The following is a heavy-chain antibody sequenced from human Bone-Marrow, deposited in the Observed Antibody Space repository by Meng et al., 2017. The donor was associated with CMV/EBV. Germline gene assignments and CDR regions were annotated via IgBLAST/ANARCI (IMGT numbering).Heavy chain of an antibody. Sequence: SQTLSLTCTVSGGSISSSSYYWGWIRQPPGKGLEWIGSIYYSGSTYYNPSLKSRVTMSVDTSKHQFSLKLSSVTAADTAVYYCAREGRGYGFWGQGTLVTVSS. D-gene: IGHD3-22*01. CDR3: AREGRGYGF. CDR1: GGSISSSSYY. J-gene: IGHJ4*02. CDR2: IYYSGST. V-gene: IGHV4-39*07.